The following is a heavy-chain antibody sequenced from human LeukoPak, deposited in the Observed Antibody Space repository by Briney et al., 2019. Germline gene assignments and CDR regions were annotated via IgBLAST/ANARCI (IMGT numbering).Heavy chain of an antibody. CDR3: ARRPGTGTPNLGFDY. Sequence: ASVKVSCKASGYTFTSYDINWVRQATGQGLEWMGWMNPNSGNTGYAQKFQGRVTMTRDTSISTAYMELSRLRSDDTAVYYCARRPGTGTPNLGFDYWGQGTLVTVSS. CDR1: GYTFTSYD. V-gene: IGHV1-8*01. CDR2: MNPNSGNT. D-gene: IGHD1-1*01. J-gene: IGHJ4*02.